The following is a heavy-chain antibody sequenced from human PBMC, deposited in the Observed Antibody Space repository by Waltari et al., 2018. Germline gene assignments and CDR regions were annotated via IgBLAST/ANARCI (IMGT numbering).Heavy chain of an antibody. V-gene: IGHV3-20*01. CDR2: IKWNGGRT. CDR3: SLVSRRWMSCIYGRLDP. J-gene: IGHJ5*02. CDR1: APSWDDHD. Sequence: QLVESGRTLVRPGGSVKVSGAALAPSWDDHDWRWVRQAPGKGLAWVSGIKWNGGRTGYADSVKGRFIISRANAKNSLYLQMNSLRVEDTAFYHSSLVSRRWMSCIYGRLDPWGQGTLVIVST. D-gene: IGHD3-10*01.